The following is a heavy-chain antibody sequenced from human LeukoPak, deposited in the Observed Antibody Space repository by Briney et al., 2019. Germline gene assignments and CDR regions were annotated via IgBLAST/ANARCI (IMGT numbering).Heavy chain of an antibody. V-gene: IGHV3-23*01. J-gene: IGHJ6*02. CDR2: VSGGGDST. CDR1: GFTFSNYA. Sequence: GGSLRLSCAASGFTFSNYAMSWVRQAPGKGLEWVSAVSGGGDSTYYADSVKGRFTISRDNSKNTLSLQMHSLRAEDTALYFCAKDIPRQWQGRDYNNYYAMDVWGQGTTVTVSS. D-gene: IGHD6-19*01. CDR3: AKDIPRQWQGRDYNNYYAMDV.